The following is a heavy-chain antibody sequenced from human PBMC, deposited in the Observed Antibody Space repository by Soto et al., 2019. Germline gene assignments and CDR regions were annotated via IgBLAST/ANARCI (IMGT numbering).Heavy chain of an antibody. CDR1: GDTFASFG. Sequence: AASVKVSCKASGDTFASFGFSWARQAPGQGLEWLGWISAYNGNTHYAQKVRDRVTLTTDTSTNTAYMELRSLTSDDTAVYYCARDQESITDRILQYWGQGTRVTVSS. J-gene: IGHJ4*02. CDR2: ISAYNGNT. V-gene: IGHV1-18*01. D-gene: IGHD3-10*01. CDR3: ARDQESITDRILQY.